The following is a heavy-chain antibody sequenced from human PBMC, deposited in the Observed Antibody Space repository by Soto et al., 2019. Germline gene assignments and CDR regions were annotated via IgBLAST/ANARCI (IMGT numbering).Heavy chain of an antibody. J-gene: IGHJ3*02. Sequence: PGGSLRLSCAASGFTFSSYAMHWVRQAPGKGLEWVAVISYDGSNKYYADSVKGRFTISRDNSKNTLYLQMNSLRAEDTAVYYCARLGGNSGHDAFDIWGRGTMVTVSS. CDR2: ISYDGSNK. D-gene: IGHD2-21*02. CDR1: GFTFSSYA. CDR3: ARLGGNSGHDAFDI. V-gene: IGHV3-30-3*01.